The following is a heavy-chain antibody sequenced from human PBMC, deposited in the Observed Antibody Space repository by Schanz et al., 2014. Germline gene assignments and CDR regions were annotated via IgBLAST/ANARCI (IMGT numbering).Heavy chain of an antibody. CDR3: AKEDRNHNSDYVY. J-gene: IGHJ4*02. CDR1: GFTFSTYG. D-gene: IGHD3-22*01. V-gene: IGHV3-30*02. CDR2: IRDDGSSK. Sequence: QVQLVESGGGVVQPGGSLRLSCAASGFTFSTYGMHWVRQAPGKGLEWVAFIRDDGSSKYYADSVRGRFTISRDDSKNTLYLQMNSLRPEDTAVYYCAKEDRNHNSDYVYWGQGTLVTVSS.